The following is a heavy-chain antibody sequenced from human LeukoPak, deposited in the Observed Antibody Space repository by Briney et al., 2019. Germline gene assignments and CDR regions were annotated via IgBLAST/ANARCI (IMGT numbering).Heavy chain of an antibody. Sequence: GGSLRLSCGASGFTFSSYAMSWVRQAPGKGLEWVSSISGSGGSTYYADSVKGRFTISRDNSKNTLYLQMNSLRAEDTAVYYCAKDPSPVLRFLYYYGMDVWGQGTTVTVSS. J-gene: IGHJ6*02. D-gene: IGHD3-3*01. CDR2: ISGSGGST. CDR1: GFTFSSYA. CDR3: AKDPSPVLRFLYYYGMDV. V-gene: IGHV3-23*01.